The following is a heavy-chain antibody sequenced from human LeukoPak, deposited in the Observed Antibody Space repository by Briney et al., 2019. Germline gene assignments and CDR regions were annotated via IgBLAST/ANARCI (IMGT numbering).Heavy chain of an antibody. CDR1: GFTFSSYA. Sequence: GGSLRLSCAASGFTFSSYAMSWVRQAPGKGLEWVSAISGSGGSTYYADSVKGRFTISRDNSKNTLYLQMNSLRAEDTAVYYCAEDPVVPAAITAYFDYWGQGTLVTVSS. CDR2: ISGSGGST. CDR3: AEDPVVPAAITAYFDY. D-gene: IGHD2-2*01. J-gene: IGHJ4*02. V-gene: IGHV3-23*01.